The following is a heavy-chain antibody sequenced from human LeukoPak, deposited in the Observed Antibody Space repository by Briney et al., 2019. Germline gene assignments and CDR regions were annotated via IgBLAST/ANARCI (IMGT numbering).Heavy chain of an antibody. D-gene: IGHD6-13*01. V-gene: IGHV3-11*01. CDR2: ISSSGSTI. J-gene: IGHJ6*02. CDR1: GFTFSDYY. Sequence: GGSLRLSCAASGFTFSDYYMSWIRQAPGKGLEGVSYISSSGSTIYYADSVKGRFTISRDNAKNSLYLQMNSLRAEDTAVYYCARSSSWYDVYYYGMDVWGQGTTVTVSS. CDR3: ARSSSWYDVYYYGMDV.